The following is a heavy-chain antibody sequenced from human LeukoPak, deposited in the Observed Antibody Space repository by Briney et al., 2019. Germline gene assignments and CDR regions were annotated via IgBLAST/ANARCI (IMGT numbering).Heavy chain of an antibody. CDR1: GGSFSGYY. CDR2: INHSGST. V-gene: IGHV4-34*01. J-gene: IGHJ4*02. D-gene: IGHD3-22*01. CDR3: ARLYYYDSSGYYLYFDY. Sequence: KSSETLSLTCAVYGGSFSGYYWSWIRQPPGKGLEWIGEINHSGSTNYNPSLKSRVTISVDTSKNQFSLKLCSVTAADTAVYYCARLYYYDSSGYYLYFDYWGQGTLVTVSS.